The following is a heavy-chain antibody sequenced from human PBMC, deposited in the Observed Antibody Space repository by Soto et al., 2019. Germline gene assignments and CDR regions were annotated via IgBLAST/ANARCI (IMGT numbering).Heavy chain of an antibody. CDR2: ISYDGSNK. CDR1: GFTFSSYA. D-gene: IGHD1-26*01. CDR3: ARDRYSGSYYKYFQH. J-gene: IGHJ1*01. V-gene: IGHV3-30-3*01. Sequence: VQLVESGGGVVQPGRSLRLSCAASGFTFSSYAMHWVLQAPGKGLEWVAVISYDGSNKYYADSVKGRFTISRDNSKNTLYLQMNSLRAEDTAVYYCARDRYSGSYYKYFQHWGQGTLVTVSS.